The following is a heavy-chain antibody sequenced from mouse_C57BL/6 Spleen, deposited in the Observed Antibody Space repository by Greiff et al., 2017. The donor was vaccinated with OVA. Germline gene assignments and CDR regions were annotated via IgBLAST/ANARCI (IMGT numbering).Heavy chain of an antibody. V-gene: IGHV1-69*01. D-gene: IGHD3-2*01. CDR3: ARMETARAGFAY. CDR1: GYTFTSYW. CDR2: IDPAASYT. Sequence: QVQLQQPGAELVMPGASVKLSCKASGYTFTSYWMHWVKQRPGQGLEWIGEIDPAASYTNYNQKFKGKSTLTVDKSSSTAYMQLSSRTSEDSAVYYCARMETARAGFAYWGQGTLVTVSA. J-gene: IGHJ3*01.